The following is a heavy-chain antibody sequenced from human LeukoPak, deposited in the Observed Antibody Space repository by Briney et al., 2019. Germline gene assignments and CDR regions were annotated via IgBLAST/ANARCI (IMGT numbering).Heavy chain of an antibody. J-gene: IGHJ4*02. CDR1: GGSISSGDYY. CDR3: ASAAGVGDIVVVPAAISFDY. CDR2: IYYSGST. Sequence: SQTLSLTCTVSGGSISSGDYYWSWIRQPPGKGPEWIGYIYYSGSTYYNPSLKSRVTISVDTSKNQFSLKLSSVTAADTAVYYCASAAGVGDIVVVPAAISFDYWGQGTLVTVSS. D-gene: IGHD2-2*02. V-gene: IGHV4-30-4*01.